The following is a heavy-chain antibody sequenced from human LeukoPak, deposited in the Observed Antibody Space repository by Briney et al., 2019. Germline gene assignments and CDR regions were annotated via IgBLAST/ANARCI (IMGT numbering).Heavy chain of an antibody. CDR2: IYYSGST. D-gene: IGHD2-2*01. J-gene: IGHJ6*03. Sequence: SETLSLTCTVSGGSISSGDYYWSWIRQPPGKGLEWIGYIYYSGSTYYNPSLKSRVTISVDTSMNQFSRKLGSVTAADTAMYYCARSAGYQLLEGYYYYMDVWGKGTTVTVSS. CDR1: GGSISSGDYY. V-gene: IGHV4-30-4*02. CDR3: ARSAGYQLLEGYYYYMDV.